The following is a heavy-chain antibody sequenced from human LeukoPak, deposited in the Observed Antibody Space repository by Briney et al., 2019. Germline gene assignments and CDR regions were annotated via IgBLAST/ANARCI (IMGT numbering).Heavy chain of an antibody. CDR1: GGTFSSYA. CDR2: IIPIFGTA. Sequence: SVKVSCKXSGGTFSSYAISWVRQAPGQGLEWMGVIIPIFGTANYSQKFQGRVTITADESTSTAYMELSSLRSEDTAVYYCARDQEGGEPSSWSQVHWGQGTLVTVSS. D-gene: IGHD6-13*01. V-gene: IGHV1-69*01. J-gene: IGHJ4*02. CDR3: ARDQEGGEPSSWSQVH.